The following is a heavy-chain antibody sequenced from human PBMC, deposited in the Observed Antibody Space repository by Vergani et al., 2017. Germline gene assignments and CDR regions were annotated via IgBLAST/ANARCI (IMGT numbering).Heavy chain of an antibody. V-gene: IGHV1-46*01. J-gene: IGHJ6*02. CDR1: GYTFTSYD. CDR3: AREIEQLVQGDRYYYYYGMDV. D-gene: IGHD6-6*01. CDR2: INPSGGST. Sequence: QVQLVQSGAEVKKPGASVKVSCKASGYTFTSYDINWVRQAPGQGLEWMGIINPSGGSTSYAQKFQGRVTMTRDTSTSTVYMELSRLRSEDTAVYYCAREIEQLVQGDRYYYYYGMDVWGQGTTVTVSS.